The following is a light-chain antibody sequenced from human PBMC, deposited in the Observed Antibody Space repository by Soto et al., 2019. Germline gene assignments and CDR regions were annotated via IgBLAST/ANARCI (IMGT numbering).Light chain of an antibody. J-gene: IGLJ2*01. Sequence: QSVLTQPPSASGTPGQRVTISCSGSSSNIGSNTVNWYQQLPGTAPKLLIYTNNQRPSGVPDRFSGSKSGTSASLAISALQSEDEADYYCAAWDDSLNGLVFGGGTEVTVL. CDR3: AAWDDSLNGLV. V-gene: IGLV1-44*01. CDR1: SSNIGSNT. CDR2: TNN.